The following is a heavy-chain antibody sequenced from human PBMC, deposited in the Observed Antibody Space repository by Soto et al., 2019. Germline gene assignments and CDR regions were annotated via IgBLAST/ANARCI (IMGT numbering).Heavy chain of an antibody. CDR1: GGSISSGGYY. J-gene: IGHJ4*02. CDR2: IYYSGST. CDR3: ARQRFGEFSPFDY. Sequence: SETLSLTCTVSGGSISSGGYYWSWIRQHPGKGLEWIGYIYYSGSTSYNPSLKSRVTISVDTSKNQFSLKLSSVTAADTAVYYCARQRFGEFSPFDYWGQGTLVTVSS. D-gene: IGHD3-10*01. V-gene: IGHV4-31*03.